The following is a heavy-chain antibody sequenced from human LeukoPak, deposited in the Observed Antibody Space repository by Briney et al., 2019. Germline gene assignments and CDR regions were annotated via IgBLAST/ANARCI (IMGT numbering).Heavy chain of an antibody. Sequence: SETLSLTCAVYGGSFSGYYWSWIRQPPGKGLEWIGEINHSGSTNYNPSLKSRVTISVDTSKNQFSLKLSSVTAADTAVYYCARRGDISTDYAFDYWGQGTLVTVSS. CDR1: GGSFSGYY. J-gene: IGHJ4*02. D-gene: IGHD3-9*01. CDR2: INHSGST. CDR3: ARRGDISTDYAFDY. V-gene: IGHV4-34*01.